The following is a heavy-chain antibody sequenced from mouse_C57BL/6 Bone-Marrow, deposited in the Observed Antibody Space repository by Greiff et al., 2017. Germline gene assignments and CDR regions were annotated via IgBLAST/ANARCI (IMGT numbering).Heavy chain of an antibody. CDR3: ARMEGPYYFDY. CDR2: INPNNGGT. Sequence: DVKLQESGPELVKPGASVKMSCKASGYTFTDYNMHWVKQSHGKSLEWIGYINPNNGGTSYNQKFKGKATLTVNKSSSTAYMGLRSLTSEDSAVYYCARMEGPYYFDYWGQGTTRTVSS. V-gene: IGHV1-22*01. CDR1: GYTFTDYN. D-gene: IGHD3-3*01. J-gene: IGHJ2*01.